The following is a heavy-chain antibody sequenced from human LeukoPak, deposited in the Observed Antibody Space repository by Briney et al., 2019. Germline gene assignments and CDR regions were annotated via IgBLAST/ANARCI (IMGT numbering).Heavy chain of an antibody. CDR2: VVGGGGTT. V-gene: IGHV3-23*01. CDR3: AKARLSTGWAYNDY. CDR1: GFTFSSYA. Sequence: PGGSLRLSCAASGFTFSSYAMSWVRQAPGKGLEWVSAVVGGGGTTFYADSVKGRFTISRDNSKNTGYLQMNSLEAEDTAVYYCAKARLSTGWAYNDYWGQGTLLTVSS. J-gene: IGHJ4*02. D-gene: IGHD6-19*01.